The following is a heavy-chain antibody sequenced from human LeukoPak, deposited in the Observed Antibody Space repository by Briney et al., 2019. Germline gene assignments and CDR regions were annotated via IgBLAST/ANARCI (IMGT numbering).Heavy chain of an antibody. D-gene: IGHD5-12*01. Sequence: GASVKVSCKASGYTFTSYYMHWVRQAPGQGLEWMGWINPNSGGTNYLQKFQGRVTMTRDTSISTAYMELSGLRSDDTAVYYCARANVATQRNFNWFDPWGQGTLVTVSS. CDR1: GYTFTSYY. J-gene: IGHJ5*02. CDR2: INPNSGGT. V-gene: IGHV1-2*02. CDR3: ARANVATQRNFNWFDP.